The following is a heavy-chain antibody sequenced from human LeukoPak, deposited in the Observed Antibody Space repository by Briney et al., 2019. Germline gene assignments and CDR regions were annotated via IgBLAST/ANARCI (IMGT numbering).Heavy chain of an antibody. V-gene: IGHV3-30*04. D-gene: IGHD1-7*01. CDR2: ISYDGSNK. CDR3: ARDPGDWNWSSYFDY. CDR1: GFTFSSYA. J-gene: IGHJ4*02. Sequence: GGSLRLSCAASGFTFSSYAMHGVRQAPGKGLEWVAVISYDGSNKYYADSVKGRFTISRDNSKNTLYLQMNSLRAEDTAVYYCARDPGDWNWSSYFDYWGQGTLVTVSS.